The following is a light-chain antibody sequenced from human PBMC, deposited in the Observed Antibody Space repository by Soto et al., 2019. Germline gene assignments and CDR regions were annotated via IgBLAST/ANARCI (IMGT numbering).Light chain of an antibody. CDR2: EVS. Sequence: QSALTHPASLSGSPGQSITISCTGTDSDVGGYNYVSWYQQHPGKAPKLIIYEVSNRPSGVSTRFSGSKSGNTASLTISGLQAEDEADYYCSSYTTSSTPYVFGTGTKVTVL. CDR1: DSDVGGYNY. V-gene: IGLV2-14*01. CDR3: SSYTTSSTPYV. J-gene: IGLJ1*01.